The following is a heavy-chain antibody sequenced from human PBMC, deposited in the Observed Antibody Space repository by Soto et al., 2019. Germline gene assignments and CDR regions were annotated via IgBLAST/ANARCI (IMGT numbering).Heavy chain of an antibody. J-gene: IGHJ4*02. CDR1: GITFSSYG. Sequence: QVQLVESGGGVVQPGRSLRLSCAASGITFSSYGMHWVRQPPGKGLEWVALIWYDGTNKYYADSVKGRFTISRDNSKKTLDLQMNSLRAEDTAVYYCARGESVAELVADYWGQGTLVTVSS. V-gene: IGHV3-33*01. CDR3: ARGESVAELVADY. CDR2: IWYDGTNK. D-gene: IGHD6-6*01.